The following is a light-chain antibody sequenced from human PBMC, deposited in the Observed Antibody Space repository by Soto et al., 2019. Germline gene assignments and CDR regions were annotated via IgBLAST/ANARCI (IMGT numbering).Light chain of an antibody. Sequence: IVMTQSPATLSVSPGERATLSCRASQSVSSNLAWYQQKPGQAPRLLIYGASTRATGIPARFSGSGSGTEFTLTISSPQSEDFAVYYCQQYNDWPLTFGQGNRWIS. V-gene: IGKV3-15*01. J-gene: IGKJ1*01. CDR3: QQYNDWPLT. CDR2: GAS. CDR1: QSVSSN.